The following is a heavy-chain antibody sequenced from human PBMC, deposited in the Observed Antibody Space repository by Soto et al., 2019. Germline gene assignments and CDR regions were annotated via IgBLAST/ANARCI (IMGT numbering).Heavy chain of an antibody. Sequence: QVQLQESGPGLVKPSETLSFTCTVSGDSINSYYWSWIRQPPGKGLEWIAYFYKSGTTNYDPSLKGRVTISVDTSKNQFSLKLSSVTAADTAVYYCARTYDNSGPNSGGYAFDIWGQGTMLTVSS. J-gene: IGHJ3*02. V-gene: IGHV4-59*01. CDR3: ARTYDNSGPNSGGYAFDI. CDR2: FYKSGTT. CDR1: GDSINSYY. D-gene: IGHD3-22*01.